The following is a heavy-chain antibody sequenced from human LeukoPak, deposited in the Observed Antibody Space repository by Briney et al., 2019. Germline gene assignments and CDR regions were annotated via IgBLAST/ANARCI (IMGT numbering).Heavy chain of an antibody. CDR1: GFTFGSYA. CDR2: IGPTGSDR. J-gene: IGHJ4*02. V-gene: IGHV3-21*06. Sequence: GGSLRLSCAASGFTFGSYAMSWVRQAPGKGLEWVASIGPTGSDRYHADSIKGRFTISRDNANNFLYLQMNSLRGEDTAVYYCATETNGRHYDYWGQGTLLTVSS. CDR3: ATETNGRHYDY. D-gene: IGHD1-14*01.